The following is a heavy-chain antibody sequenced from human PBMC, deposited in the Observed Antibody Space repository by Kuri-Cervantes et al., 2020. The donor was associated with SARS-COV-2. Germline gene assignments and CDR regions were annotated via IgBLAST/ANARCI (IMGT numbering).Heavy chain of an antibody. D-gene: IGHD3-9*01. CDR3: ARYNDILTGYYPMVYYYYGMDV. Sequence: GGSLRLSCTASGFTFGDYAMSWVRQAPGKGLEWVANIKQDGSEKYYVDSVKGRFTISRDNAKNSLYLQMNSLRAEDTAVYYCARYNDILTGYYPMVYYYYGMDVWGQGTTVTVSS. J-gene: IGHJ6*02. V-gene: IGHV3-7*01. CDR2: IKQDGSEK. CDR1: GFTFGDYA.